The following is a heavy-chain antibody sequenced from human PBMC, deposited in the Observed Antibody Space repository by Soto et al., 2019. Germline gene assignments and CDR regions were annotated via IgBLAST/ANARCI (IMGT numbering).Heavy chain of an antibody. D-gene: IGHD3-10*01. Sequence: GESLKISCQVSGYPFTTYWIGWVRQMPGKGLEWMGKIYPPDSDTRYSPSFQGQVTMSVDKSISTAYLQWSSLKASDTAIYYCSRVHGSQTAFDHCGPRTLVTVSS. CDR3: SRVHGSQTAFDH. V-gene: IGHV5-51*01. CDR2: IYPPDSDT. CDR1: GYPFTTYW. J-gene: IGHJ4*02.